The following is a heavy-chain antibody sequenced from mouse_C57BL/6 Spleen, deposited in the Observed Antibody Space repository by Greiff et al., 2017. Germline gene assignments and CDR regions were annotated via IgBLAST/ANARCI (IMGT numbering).Heavy chain of an antibody. J-gene: IGHJ2*01. V-gene: IGHV5-17*01. CDR3: ARRDDYDVFDY. Sequence: EVQLVESGGGLVKPGGSLKLSCAASGFTFSDYGMHWVRQAPEKGLEWVAYISSGSSTIYYVDTVKGRFTITRDNAKSTLFLQMTSLRSEDTAMYYGARRDDYDVFDYWGQGTTRTGSS. CDR1: GFTFSDYG. D-gene: IGHD2-4*01. CDR2: ISSGSSTI.